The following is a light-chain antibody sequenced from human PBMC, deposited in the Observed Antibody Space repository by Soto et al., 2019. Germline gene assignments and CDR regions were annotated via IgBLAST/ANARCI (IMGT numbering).Light chain of an antibody. Sequence: DIQMTQSPSSLSASVGDRVTITCRASQSISSYLNWYQQKPGKAPKLLIYAASSLQSGVPSRSSGSGSGTDFTLTISSLQPEDFATYYCQQSYSTPLTFGGGTKVEIK. V-gene: IGKV1-39*01. CDR1: QSISSY. CDR3: QQSYSTPLT. J-gene: IGKJ4*01. CDR2: AAS.